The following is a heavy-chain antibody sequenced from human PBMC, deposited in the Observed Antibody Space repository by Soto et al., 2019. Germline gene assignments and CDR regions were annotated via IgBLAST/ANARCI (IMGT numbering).Heavy chain of an antibody. CDR3: ARGKFGYGEGRTMGPKYYFDY. CDR1: GGSFSGYY. CDR2: INHSGST. Sequence: SETLSLTCAVYGGSFSGYYWSWIRQPPGKGLEWIGEINHSGSTNYNPSLKSRVTISVDTSKNQFSLKLSSVTAADTAVYYCARGKFGYGEGRTMGPKYYFDYWGQGTLVTVSS. D-gene: IGHD5-12*01. J-gene: IGHJ4*02. V-gene: IGHV4-34*01.